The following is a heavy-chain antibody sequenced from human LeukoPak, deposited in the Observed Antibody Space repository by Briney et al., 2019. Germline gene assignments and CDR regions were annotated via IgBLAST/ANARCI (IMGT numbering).Heavy chain of an antibody. J-gene: IGHJ3*02. D-gene: IGHD1-26*01. CDR2: IDRTGNS. CDR3: ARASQRETYFNAFDI. V-gene: IGHV4-34*01. Sequence: SETLSLTCAVYVGTFSGHYWSWIRQPPGKGLEWIGEIDRTGNSNYKSSLKSRVTISVDTSKNQFSLSLNSVTAADTAVYYCARASQRETYFNAFDIWGQGTMVTVSS. CDR1: VGTFSGHY.